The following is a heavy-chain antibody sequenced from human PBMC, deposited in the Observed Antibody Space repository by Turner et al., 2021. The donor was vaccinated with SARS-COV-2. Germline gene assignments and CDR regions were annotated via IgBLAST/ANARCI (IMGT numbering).Heavy chain of an antibody. D-gene: IGHD5-18*01. CDR2: IYYSGIT. CDR3: ARLMDTAMDYYGMDV. V-gene: IGHV4-39*01. Sequence: QLPLQESGPGLVKPSETPSLTCTVLGGSISSSSYYRGWIRQPPGKGLEWIGNIYYSGITYYSPSLKRRVTISVDTSKNQFSLKLSSVTAADTAVYYCARLMDTAMDYYGMDVWGQGTTVTVSS. J-gene: IGHJ6*02. CDR1: GGSISSSSYY.